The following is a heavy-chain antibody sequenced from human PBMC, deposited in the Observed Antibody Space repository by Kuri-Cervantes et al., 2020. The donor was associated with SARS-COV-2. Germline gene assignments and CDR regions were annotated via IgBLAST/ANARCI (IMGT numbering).Heavy chain of an antibody. CDR1: GYSISSGYC. CDR3: ARTSYGSALY. D-gene: IGHD3-10*01. Sequence: SETLSLTCTVSGYSISSGYCWGWIRQPPGKGLEWIGSIYHSGSTYYNPSLKSRVTISVDTSKNQFSLKLSSVTAADTAVYYCARTSYGSALYWGQGTLVTVSS. V-gene: IGHV4-38-2*02. J-gene: IGHJ4*02. CDR2: IYHSGST.